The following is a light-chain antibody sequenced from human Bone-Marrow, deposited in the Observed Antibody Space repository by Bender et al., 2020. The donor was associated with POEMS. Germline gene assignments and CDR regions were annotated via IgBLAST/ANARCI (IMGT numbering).Light chain of an antibody. CDR1: SSNIGTNP. J-gene: IGLJ3*02. V-gene: IGLV1-44*01. CDR2: INN. CDR3: AAWEDSLNGWV. Sequence: QSVLTPPPSASGTPGQRVTIYCSGSSSNIGTNPVNWYQQLPGTAPKLLIYINNQRPSGVPDRFSGSKSGTSASLAISGLQSEDEADYYCAAWEDSLNGWVFGGGTKLTVL.